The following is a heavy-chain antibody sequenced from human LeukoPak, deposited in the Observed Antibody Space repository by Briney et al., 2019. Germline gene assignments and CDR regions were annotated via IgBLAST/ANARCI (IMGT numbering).Heavy chain of an antibody. J-gene: IGHJ2*01. CDR1: GGSITNYH. Sequence: SETLSLTCNVSGGSITNYHWTWIRQAPGKELEWIGNIYYSGITDYNPALQSRVTMSVDTAKNHFSLKLTSVTAADTAVYSCARGGSHRYFDLWGRGTLVTVSA. CDR2: IYYSGIT. CDR3: ARGGSHRYFDL. V-gene: IGHV4-59*01.